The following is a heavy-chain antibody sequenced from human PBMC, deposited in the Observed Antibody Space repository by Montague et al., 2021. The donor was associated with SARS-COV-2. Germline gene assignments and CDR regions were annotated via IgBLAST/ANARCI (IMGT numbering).Heavy chain of an antibody. D-gene: IGHD2-8*02. Sequence: SLRLSCAASGFTFSYFEMNWVRQAPGKGLEWISYISGAGTTIYYXDSVKGRFTISRDNAKNPLYLQMNSLRAEDTAVYYCARDLVVTDGISDYWGQGTLVTVSS. J-gene: IGHJ4*02. CDR2: ISGAGTTI. CDR3: ARDLVVTDGISDY. V-gene: IGHV3-48*03. CDR1: GFTFSYFE.